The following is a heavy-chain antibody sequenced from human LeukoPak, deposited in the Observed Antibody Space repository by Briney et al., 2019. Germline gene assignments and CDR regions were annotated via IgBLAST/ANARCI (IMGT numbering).Heavy chain of an antibody. J-gene: IGHJ6*03. Sequence: GGSLRLSCAASGFTFDDYAMHWVRQAPGKGLELVSLISGDGGSTYYADSVKGRFTISRDNSKNSLYLQMNSLRTEDTALYYCAKGPKYSSGWYYYYYYMDVWGKGTTVTVSS. CDR3: AKGPKYSSGWYYYYYYMDV. V-gene: IGHV3-43*02. CDR2: ISGDGGST. CDR1: GFTFDDYA. D-gene: IGHD6-19*01.